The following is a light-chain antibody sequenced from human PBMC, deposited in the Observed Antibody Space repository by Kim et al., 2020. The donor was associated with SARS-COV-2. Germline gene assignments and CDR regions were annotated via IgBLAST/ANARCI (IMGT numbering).Light chain of an antibody. V-gene: IGKV3-20*01. Sequence: PAEGPALPCHASRNGSSAYLAWYQQKPGQAPRLLIYDASRRATGIPDRFSGSGSGTDFTLTISRLEPEDFAIYYCQQYSSLPRTFGQGTKVDIK. J-gene: IGKJ1*01. CDR1: RNGSSAY. CDR2: DAS. CDR3: QQYSSLPRT.